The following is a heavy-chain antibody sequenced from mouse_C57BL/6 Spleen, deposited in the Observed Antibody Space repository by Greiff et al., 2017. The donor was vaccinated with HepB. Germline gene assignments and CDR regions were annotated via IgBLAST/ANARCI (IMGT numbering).Heavy chain of an antibody. V-gene: IGHV3-6*01. J-gene: IGHJ3*01. Sequence: EVHLVESGPGLVKPSQSLSLTCSVTGYSITSGYYWNWIRQFPGNKLEWMGYISYDGSNNYNPSLKNRISITRDTSKNQFFLKLNPVTTEDTATYYCARGLRTFAYWGQGTLVTVSA. CDR3: ARGLRTFAY. CDR2: ISYDGSN. CDR1: GYSITSGYY. D-gene: IGHD1-1*01.